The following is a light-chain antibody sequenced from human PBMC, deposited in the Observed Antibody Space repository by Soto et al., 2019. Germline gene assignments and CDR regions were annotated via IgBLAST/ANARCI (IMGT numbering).Light chain of an antibody. CDR3: SSFTSSITVL. Sequence: QSALTQPASVSGSPGQSITISRTGTSSDVGDYNYVSWYQHHPGKAPKLMIYEVSNRPSGVSNRFSGSKSGNTASLTISGLQAEDEADYYCSSFTSSITVLFGGGTKLTVL. CDR1: SSDVGDYNY. CDR2: EVS. J-gene: IGLJ2*01. V-gene: IGLV2-14*01.